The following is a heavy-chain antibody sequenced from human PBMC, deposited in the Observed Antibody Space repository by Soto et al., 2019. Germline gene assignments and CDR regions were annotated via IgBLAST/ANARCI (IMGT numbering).Heavy chain of an antibody. Sequence: HVQLVESGGGVVQPGRSLRLSCAASGFTFSSYGMHWVRQAPGKGLEWVAVISYDGSNKYYADSVKGRFTISRDNSKNTLYLQMNSLRAEDTAVYYCAKDCGVVVPAAIHYYYYGMDVWGQGTTVTVSS. CDR2: ISYDGSNK. D-gene: IGHD2-2*01. V-gene: IGHV3-30*18. CDR3: AKDCGVVVPAAIHYYYYGMDV. CDR1: GFTFSSYG. J-gene: IGHJ6*02.